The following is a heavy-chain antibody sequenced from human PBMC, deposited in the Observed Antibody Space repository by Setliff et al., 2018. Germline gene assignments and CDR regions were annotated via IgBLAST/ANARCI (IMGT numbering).Heavy chain of an antibody. D-gene: IGHD6-6*01. CDR2: VYSTGTT. V-gene: IGHV4-4*08. CDR3: ARGGSTIASRPDLVYFDS. J-gene: IGHJ4*02. Sequence: TLSLTCNVSGGSMRSHYWNWIRQPPGKGPEWIGYVYSTGTTTYNPLLKSRATMSVDTSRKNFSLRLTSVTAADTAVYYCARGGSTIASRPDLVYFDSWGRGALVTVSS. CDR1: GGSMRSHY.